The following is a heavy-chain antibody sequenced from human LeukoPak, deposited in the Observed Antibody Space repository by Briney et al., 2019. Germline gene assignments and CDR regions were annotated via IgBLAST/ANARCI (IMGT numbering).Heavy chain of an antibody. CDR3: ALDWSGYHTHYGMDV. CDR2: ISSSSSYI. CDR1: GFTFSSYA. Sequence: GGSLRLSCAASGFTFSSYAMNWVRQAPGKGLEWVSSISSSSSYIYYADSLKGRFTISRDNSKNTLYLQMNSLRAEDTAVYYCALDWSGYHTHYGMDVWGQGTTVTVSS. V-gene: IGHV3-21*01. J-gene: IGHJ6*02. D-gene: IGHD3-3*01.